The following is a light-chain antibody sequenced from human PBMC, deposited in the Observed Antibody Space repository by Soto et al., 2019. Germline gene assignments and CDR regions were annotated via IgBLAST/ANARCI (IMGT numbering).Light chain of an antibody. Sequence: DIQMTQSPSTLSASVGDRIIITCRASQSIRSWLAWYQQKPGKSPKLLIYKASNLQSGVPSRFSGSGSGADFTLAISSLQPDDFATYYCQQYDTYPGTFGQGTTVEIK. V-gene: IGKV1-5*03. CDR3: QQYDTYPGT. CDR2: KAS. J-gene: IGKJ2*01. CDR1: QSIRSW.